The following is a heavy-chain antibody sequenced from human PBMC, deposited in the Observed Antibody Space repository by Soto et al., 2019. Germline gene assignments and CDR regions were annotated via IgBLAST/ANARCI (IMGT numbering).Heavy chain of an antibody. Sequence: LRLSCAASGFTFSSYWMHWVRQAPGEGLVWISFIDTYGTDTKYADSVKGRFTTSRDNAKNTLYLLMNSLRAEDTAVYYCVRGLGNSDYWGQGTLVTVSS. J-gene: IGHJ4*02. V-gene: IGHV3-74*03. CDR3: VRGLGNSDY. CDR2: IDTYGTDT. D-gene: IGHD1-7*01. CDR1: GFTFSSYW.